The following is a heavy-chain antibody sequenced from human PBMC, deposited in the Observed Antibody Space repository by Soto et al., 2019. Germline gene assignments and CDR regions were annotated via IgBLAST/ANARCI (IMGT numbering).Heavy chain of an antibody. CDR1: GLSLRTTGVG. V-gene: IGHV2-5*02. Sequence: QVTLKESGPTLVKPTQTLTLTCTVSGLSLRTTGVGVGWVRQPPGKALEWLALLYWDDDKRYSPSLRSRLTIAKEISEKHVVLTMTNIDTVDTATYYCVQSRCGGDCLEIYSSHAYNGLDVWGQGTTVTVSS. J-gene: IGHJ6*02. CDR3: VQSRCGGDCLEIYSSHAYNGLDV. CDR2: LYWDDDK. D-gene: IGHD2-21*02.